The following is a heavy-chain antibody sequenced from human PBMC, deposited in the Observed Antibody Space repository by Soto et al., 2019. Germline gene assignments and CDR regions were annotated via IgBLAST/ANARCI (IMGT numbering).Heavy chain of an antibody. CDR3: AGGRSPPLRGFCSITSCYELLGWGNWFAP. CDR2: INHSGST. D-gene: IGHD2-2*01. V-gene: IGHV4-34*01. Sequence: PSETLSLTCAVYGGSFSGYYWSWIRQPPGKGQEWIGEINHSGSTNYNPSLKSRVTISVDTSKNQFSLKLSSVTAADTAVYYCAGGRSPPLRGFCSITSCYELLGWGNWFAPGGKGTLVTVSS. CDR1: GGSFSGYY. J-gene: IGHJ5*02.